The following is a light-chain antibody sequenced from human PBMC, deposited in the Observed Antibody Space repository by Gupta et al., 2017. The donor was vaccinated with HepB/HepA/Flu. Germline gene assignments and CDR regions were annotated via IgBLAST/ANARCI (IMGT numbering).Light chain of an antibody. CDR1: SSNIGAGYD. Sequence: QSVLTQPPSVSGAPGQRVTISCTGSSSNIGAGYDVHWYQHLPGSAPKLFIYNNNNRPSGVPDRFSGSKSGTSASLAITGLQAEDEADYYCQSYDNRLSGWVFGGGTKLTVL. CDR3: QSYDNRLSGWV. CDR2: NNN. V-gene: IGLV1-40*01. J-gene: IGLJ3*02.